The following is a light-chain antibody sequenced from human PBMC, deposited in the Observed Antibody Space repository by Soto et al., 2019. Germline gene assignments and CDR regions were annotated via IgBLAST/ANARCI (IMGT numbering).Light chain of an antibody. J-gene: IGKJ3*01. CDR1: QSVNTKY. Sequence: EIVLTQSPGTLSLSPGERATLSCRASQSVNTKYLAWYQQKPGQAPRLLISGVSSRATGIPDRLSGSGSGTVFILTISRVEPEDFAVYYCQQFGTSSLVTFGPGTIVDI. CDR2: GVS. V-gene: IGKV3-20*01. CDR3: QQFGTSSLVT.